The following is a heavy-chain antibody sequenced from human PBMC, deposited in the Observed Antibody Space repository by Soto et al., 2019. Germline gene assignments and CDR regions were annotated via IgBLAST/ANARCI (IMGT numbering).Heavy chain of an antibody. D-gene: IGHD6-13*01. J-gene: IGHJ4*02. CDR2: ISYDGSNK. CDR1: GFTFSSYA. Sequence: QVQLVESGGRVVQPGRSLRLSCAASGFTFSSYAMHWVRPAPGKGLEWVAVISYDGSNKYYADSVKGRFTISRDNSKNTLYLQMNSLRAEDTAVYYCASKGRAGAAEPPFHYWGQGTLVTVSS. CDR3: ASKGRAGAAEPPFHY. V-gene: IGHV3-30-3*01.